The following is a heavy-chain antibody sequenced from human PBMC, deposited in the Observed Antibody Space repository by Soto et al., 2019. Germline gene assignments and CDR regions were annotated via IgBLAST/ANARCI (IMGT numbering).Heavy chain of an antibody. Sequence: SETLSLTCTVSGGSISSSSYYWGWIRQPPGKGLEWIGSIYYSGSTYYNPSLKSRVTISVDTSKNQFSLKLSSVTAADTAVYYCARQGKEIRYFDWLSLYYFDYWGQGTLVTVSS. CDR1: GGSISSSSYY. D-gene: IGHD3-9*01. CDR2: IYYSGST. V-gene: IGHV4-39*01. CDR3: ARQGKEIRYFDWLSLYYFDY. J-gene: IGHJ4*02.